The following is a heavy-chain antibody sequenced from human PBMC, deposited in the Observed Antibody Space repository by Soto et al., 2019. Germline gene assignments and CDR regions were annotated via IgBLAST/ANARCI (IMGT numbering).Heavy chain of an antibody. J-gene: IGHJ4*02. Sequence: QLQLQESGSGLVKPSQTLSLTCAVSGGSISSGGYSXSXXXXXXXXGLEWIGYSSHSGSTYYNPSLKSRVTISVDRSKNQFSLKLSSVTAADTAVYYCARGYDFWSGYASVWGQGTLVTVSS. CDR2: SSHSGST. CDR3: ARGYDFWSGYASV. CDR1: GGSISSGGYS. D-gene: IGHD3-3*01. V-gene: IGHV4-30-2*01.